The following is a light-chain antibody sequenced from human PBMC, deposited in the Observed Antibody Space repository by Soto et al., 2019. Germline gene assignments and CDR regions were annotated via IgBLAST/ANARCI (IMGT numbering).Light chain of an antibody. CDR2: DSI. Sequence: QSVLTQPPSVSGAPGQRVTISCAGSGSNIGAGYDVNWYQQLPGTAPKLLIYDSINRPSGVPDRFSASKSGASASLAITGLQAEDEADSYCQSYDNSLRGTVFGGGTQLTVL. V-gene: IGLV1-40*01. CDR1: GSNIGAGYD. CDR3: QSYDNSLRGTV. J-gene: IGLJ7*01.